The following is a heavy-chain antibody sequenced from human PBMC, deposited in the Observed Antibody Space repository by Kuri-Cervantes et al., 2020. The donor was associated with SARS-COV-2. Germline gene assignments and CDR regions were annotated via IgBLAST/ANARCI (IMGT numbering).Heavy chain of an antibody. J-gene: IGHJ4*02. V-gene: IGHV3-30*18. CDR1: GFTFSSYG. D-gene: IGHD3-3*01. CDR3: AKVSRSGYLDY. CDR2: ISYDGSNK. Sequence: GGSLRLSCAASGFTFSSYGMHWVRQAPGKGLEWVAVISYDGSNKYYADSVKGRFTISRDNSKNTLYLQMNSLRAEDTAVCYCAKVSRSGYLDYWGQGTLVTVSS.